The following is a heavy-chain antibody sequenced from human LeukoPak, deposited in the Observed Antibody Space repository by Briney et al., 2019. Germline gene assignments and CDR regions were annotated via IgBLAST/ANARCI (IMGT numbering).Heavy chain of an antibody. D-gene: IGHD4-17*01. J-gene: IGHJ4*02. CDR2: VYHTGTT. CDR3: TRDEYGAAD. V-gene: IGHV4-38-2*02. CDR1: GYSVSSGYY. Sequence: PETLSLTCVVSGYSVSSGYYWGWIRQSPGKGLEWIASVYHTGTTYYNPSLKSRASISVNMSKNHVSLRLTSVTAADTAMYYCTRDEYGAADWGQGILVTVSS.